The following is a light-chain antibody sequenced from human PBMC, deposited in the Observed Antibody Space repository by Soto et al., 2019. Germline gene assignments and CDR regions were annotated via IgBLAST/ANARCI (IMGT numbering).Light chain of an antibody. Sequence: AIQMTQSPSSLAASVGDIVTITCRASQGIRNDLGWYQQKPGKAPRLLIYAASNLQSGVPSRFSGRGSGTDFTLTISSLQPEDFATYYCLKDYDYPRTFGQGTKVDIK. J-gene: IGKJ1*01. CDR3: LKDYDYPRT. CDR1: QGIRND. V-gene: IGKV1-6*01. CDR2: AAS.